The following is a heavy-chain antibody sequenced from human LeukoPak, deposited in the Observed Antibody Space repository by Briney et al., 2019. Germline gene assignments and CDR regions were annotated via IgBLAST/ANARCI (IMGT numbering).Heavy chain of an antibody. V-gene: IGHV4-31*03. Sequence: SETLSLTCTVSGVSLSSGGYYWSWIRHLPGKGLEWIGYIYYSGNSYSNPSLKNRLTISVATSKNQFSLKVSSVTAADTAVYYCARAQSDLQFFDFWGQGTLVTVSS. D-gene: IGHD3/OR15-3a*01. CDR2: IYYSGNS. CDR1: GVSLSSGGYY. CDR3: ARAQSDLQFFDF. J-gene: IGHJ4*02.